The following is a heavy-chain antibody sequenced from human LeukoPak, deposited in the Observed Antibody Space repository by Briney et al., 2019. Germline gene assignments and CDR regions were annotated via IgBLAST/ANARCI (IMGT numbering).Heavy chain of an antibody. Sequence: SETLSVTCAVYGGSFSGYYWSWIRQPPGKGMEWIGEINHSGSTNYNPSLKSRVTISVDTSKNQFSLKLSSVTAADTAVYYCARRPQWLAFDYWGQGTLVTVSS. CDR1: GGSFSGYY. V-gene: IGHV4-34*01. D-gene: IGHD6-19*01. J-gene: IGHJ4*02. CDR3: ARRPQWLAFDY. CDR2: INHSGST.